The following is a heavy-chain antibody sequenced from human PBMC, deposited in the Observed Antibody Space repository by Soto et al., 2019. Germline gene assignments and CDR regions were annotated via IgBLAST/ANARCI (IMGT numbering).Heavy chain of an antibody. CDR3: ARDPGMTRYCSSTSCYGYYYYGMDV. J-gene: IGHJ6*02. Sequence: QVQLVQSGAEVKKPGSSVKVSCKASGGTFSSYAISWVRQAPGQGLEWMGGIIPIFGTANYAQKCQGRGTITADKSTSTAYMELSSLRSEDTAVYYCARDPGMTRYCSSTSCYGYYYYGMDVWGQGTTVTVSS. CDR1: GGTFSSYA. D-gene: IGHD2-2*01. V-gene: IGHV1-69*06. CDR2: IIPIFGTA.